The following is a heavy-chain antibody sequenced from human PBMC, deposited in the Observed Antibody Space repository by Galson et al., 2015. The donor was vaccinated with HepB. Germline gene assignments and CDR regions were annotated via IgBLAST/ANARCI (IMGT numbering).Heavy chain of an antibody. J-gene: IGHJ4*02. CDR1: GFTFSSYG. Sequence: SLRLSCAASGFTFSSYGMHWVRQAPGKGLEWVAVIWYDGSNKYYADSVKGRFTISRDNSKNTLYLQMNRLRAEDTAVYYCAKEVTGSGYHHWGQGTLVTVSS. D-gene: IGHD3-3*01. V-gene: IGHV3-33*06. CDR2: IWYDGSNK. CDR3: AKEVTGSGYHH.